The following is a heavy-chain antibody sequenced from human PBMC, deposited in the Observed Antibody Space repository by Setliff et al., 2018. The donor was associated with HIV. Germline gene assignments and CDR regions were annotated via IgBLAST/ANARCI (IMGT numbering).Heavy chain of an antibody. Sequence: SVKISCKASGGTFSSYAISWVRQAPGQVLEWMGGIIPILGIANYAQKFQGRVTITSDKSASTAYMELSSLRSEYTAVYYCARPATHRYSGSSRADAFDIWGQGTMVTVSS. CDR2: IIPILGIA. D-gene: IGHD1-26*01. J-gene: IGHJ3*02. CDR3: ARPATHRYSGSSRADAFDI. V-gene: IGHV1-69*10. CDR1: GGTFSSYA.